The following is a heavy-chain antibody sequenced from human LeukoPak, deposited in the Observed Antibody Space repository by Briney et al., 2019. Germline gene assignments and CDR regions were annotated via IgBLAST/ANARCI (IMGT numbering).Heavy chain of an antibody. D-gene: IGHD1-26*01. Sequence: PSETLSLTCSVSGGSISSISYYWGWIRQPPGKGLEWIGNIYPSGSTYNNPSLKSRVIISVDTSKNQFSLKLTSVTAADTAVYYCARQGVVGATGFDYWGQGTLVTVSS. V-gene: IGHV4-39*01. CDR1: GGSISSISYY. CDR2: IYPSGST. CDR3: ARQGVVGATGFDY. J-gene: IGHJ4*02.